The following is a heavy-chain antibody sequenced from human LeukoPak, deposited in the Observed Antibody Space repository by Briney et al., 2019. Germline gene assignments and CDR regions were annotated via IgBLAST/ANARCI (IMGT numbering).Heavy chain of an antibody. V-gene: IGHV3-21*01. D-gene: IGHD6-6*01. J-gene: IGHJ6*03. Sequence: GGSLRLSCAASGFTFSSYSMNWVRQAPGKGLEWVSSISSSSSYIYYADSVKGRFTISRDNSKNTLYLQMNSLRAEDTAVYYCAKDSGSSSRNYYYYMDVWGKGTTVTVSS. CDR1: GFTFSSYS. CDR3: AKDSGSSSRNYYYYMDV. CDR2: ISSSSSYI.